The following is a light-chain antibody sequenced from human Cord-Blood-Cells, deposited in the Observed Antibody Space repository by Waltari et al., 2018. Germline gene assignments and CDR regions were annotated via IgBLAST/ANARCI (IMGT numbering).Light chain of an antibody. CDR1: QSVSSY. V-gene: IGKV3-11*01. CDR2: DAS. J-gene: IGKJ5*01. CDR3: QLRSNWPLT. Sequence: ELVLTQSPATLSLSPGERATLSCRASQSVSSYLAWYQQKPGQAPRLLIYDASNRATGIPARFSGSGSETDFTLTISSREPEDFAVYYCQLRSNWPLTVGQGTRLEIK.